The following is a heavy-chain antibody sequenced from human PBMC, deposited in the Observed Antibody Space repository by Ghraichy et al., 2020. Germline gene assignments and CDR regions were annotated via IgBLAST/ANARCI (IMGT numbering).Heavy chain of an antibody. J-gene: IGHJ4*02. CDR3: ARGSTIQLWLGNTLDY. D-gene: IGHD5-18*01. Sequence: GGSLRLSCAASGFTFSSYSMNWVRQAPGKGLEWVSSISSSSSYIYYADSVKGRFTISRDNAKNSLYLQMNSLRAEDTAVYYCARGSTIQLWLGNTLDYWGQGTLVTVSS. V-gene: IGHV3-21*01. CDR2: ISSSSSYI. CDR1: GFTFSSYS.